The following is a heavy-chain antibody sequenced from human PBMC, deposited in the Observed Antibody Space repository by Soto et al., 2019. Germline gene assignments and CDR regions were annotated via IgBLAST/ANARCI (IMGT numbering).Heavy chain of an antibody. V-gene: IGHV3-15*07. CDR3: AWDNSGRFRTDH. D-gene: IGHD4-4*01. Sequence: EAQLVESGGGLVKPGGSLRLSCAVSGLKFSDAWMNWVRQAPGKGLEWVGRIKSKGGGETKDYAAPVKGRVAISRDDSRNTLYLQMNSLKIEDTAVYYCAWDNSGRFRTDHWGQGTLVTVS. CDR1: GLKFSDAW. CDR2: IKSKGGGETK. J-gene: IGHJ4*02.